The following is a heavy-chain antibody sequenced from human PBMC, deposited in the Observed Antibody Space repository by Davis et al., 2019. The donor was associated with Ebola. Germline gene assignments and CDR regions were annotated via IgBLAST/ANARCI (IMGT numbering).Heavy chain of an antibody. CDR3: ARDLGMGRRVDAFDI. CDR2: ITGGGDST. J-gene: IGHJ3*02. V-gene: IGHV3-23*01. D-gene: IGHD7-27*01. Sequence: PGGSLRLSCVASGFTFSRYWMTWVRQGPGKGLEWVSAITGGGDSTYHADSVKGRFTISRDNAKNTLYLQMNTLRAEDTAVYYCARDLGMGRRVDAFDIWGQGTTVTVSS. CDR1: GFTFSRYW.